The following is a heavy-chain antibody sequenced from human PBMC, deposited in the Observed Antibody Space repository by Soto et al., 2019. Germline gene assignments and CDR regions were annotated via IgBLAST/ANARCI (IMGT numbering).Heavy chain of an antibody. CDR2: MNPNSGNT. D-gene: IGHD5-12*01. Sequence: ASVKVSCKASGYTSTSYDINWVRQATGQGLEWMGWMNPNSGNTGYEQKFQGRVTMTRNTSISTAYMELSSLRSEDTAVYYCARGYSGWDYYYHYYLDVWGKGTTVTVSS. V-gene: IGHV1-8*01. J-gene: IGHJ6*03. CDR1: GYTSTSYD. CDR3: ARGYSGWDYYYHYYLDV.